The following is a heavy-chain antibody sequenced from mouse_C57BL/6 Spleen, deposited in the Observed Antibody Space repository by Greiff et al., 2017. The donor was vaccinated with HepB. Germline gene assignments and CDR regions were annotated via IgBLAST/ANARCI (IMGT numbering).Heavy chain of an antibody. D-gene: IGHD2-5*01. Sequence: QVHVKQSGAELARPGASVKLSCKASGYTFTSYGISWVKQRTGQGLEWIGEIYPRSGNTYYNEKFKGKATLTADKSSSTAYMELRSLTSEDSAVYFCARSAYYSNYGGFAWFAYWGQGTLVTVSA. J-gene: IGHJ3*01. CDR1: GYTFTSYG. CDR3: ARSAYYSNYGGFAWFAY. V-gene: IGHV1-81*01. CDR2: IYPRSGNT.